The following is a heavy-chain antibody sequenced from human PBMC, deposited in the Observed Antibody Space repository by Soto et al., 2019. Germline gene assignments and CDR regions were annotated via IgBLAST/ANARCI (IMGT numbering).Heavy chain of an antibody. V-gene: IGHV3-23*01. Sequence: EERLLESGGGVVRPGGSLRLSCAASGFIFRNYAMSWVRQAAGKGPEWVSGITGSGDTTYYAHSVRGRFTISRDNSKNTQNLQMNCLRVEETGCYYCAQGLNECGCNWFDPCGQGTLVTVSS. CDR1: GFIFRNYA. D-gene: IGHD2-8*01. CDR2: ITGSGDTT. CDR3: AQGLNECGCNWFDP. J-gene: IGHJ5*02.